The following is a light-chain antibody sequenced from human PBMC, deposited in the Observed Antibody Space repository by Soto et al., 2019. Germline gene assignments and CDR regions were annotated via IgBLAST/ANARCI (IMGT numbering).Light chain of an antibody. CDR1: QSVLYSSNNKNY. Sequence: DIVMTQSPESLAVSLGERATINCKSSQSVLYSSNNKNYLSWLQQRPGQPPRLLLYKVSRRLSGVPDRFSGSGAGTDFTLKISRVEVEDVGVYYCMQTAQFPLTFGGGTKVDNK. CDR2: KVS. V-gene: IGKV2-24*01. CDR3: MQTAQFPLT. J-gene: IGKJ4*01.